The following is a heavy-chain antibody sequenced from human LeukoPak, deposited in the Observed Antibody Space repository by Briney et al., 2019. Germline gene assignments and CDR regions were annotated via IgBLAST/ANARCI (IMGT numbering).Heavy chain of an antibody. V-gene: IGHV3-21*01. CDR2: INSSTSYT. J-gene: IGHJ3*02. CDR3: ARWYYDILTGPPIRRYAFDI. Sequence: GGSLRLSCAASGFTFSSYSMNWVRQAPGKGLEWVSSINSSTSYTDYADSVKGRFTISRDNAKNSLYLQMNSLRAEETAVYYCARWYYDILTGPPIRRYAFDIWGQGTMVTVSS. CDR1: GFTFSSYS. D-gene: IGHD3-9*01.